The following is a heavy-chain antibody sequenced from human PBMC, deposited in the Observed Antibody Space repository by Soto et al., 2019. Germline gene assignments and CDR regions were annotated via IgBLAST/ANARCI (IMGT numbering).Heavy chain of an antibody. CDR2: ISWDGGST. D-gene: IGHD3-22*01. V-gene: IGHV3-43*01. CDR1: GFTFDDYT. Sequence: VQLVESGGVVVQPGGSLRLSCAASGFTFDDYTMHWVRQAPGKGLAWVSLISWDGGSTYYADSVKGRFTISRDNSKNSLYLQMNSLRTEDTALYYCAKDMDDSSGYYLDSYYFDYWGQGTLVTVSS. J-gene: IGHJ4*02. CDR3: AKDMDDSSGYYLDSYYFDY.